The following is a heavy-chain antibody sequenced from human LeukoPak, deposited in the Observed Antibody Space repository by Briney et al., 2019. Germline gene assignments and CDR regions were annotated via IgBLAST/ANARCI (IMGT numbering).Heavy chain of an antibody. CDR2: ISGSGGST. D-gene: IGHD3-10*01. V-gene: IGHV3-23*01. CDR3: AKDGWFGELDY. J-gene: IGHJ4*02. Sequence: SAISGSGGSTYYADSVKGRFTISRDNSKNTLYLQMNSLRAEDTAVYYCAKDGWFGELDYWGQGTLVTVSS.